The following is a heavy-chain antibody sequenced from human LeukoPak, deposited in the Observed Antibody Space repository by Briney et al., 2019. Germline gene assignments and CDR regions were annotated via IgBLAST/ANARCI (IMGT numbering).Heavy chain of an antibody. J-gene: IGHJ5*02. Sequence: SETLSLTCTVSGGSISSSSYYWGWIRQPPGKGLEWIGSIYYSGSTYYNPSLKSRVTISVDTSKNQFSLKLSSVTAADTAVYYCARVGEVRGVRYNWFDPWGQGTLVTVSS. CDR1: GGSISSSSYY. D-gene: IGHD3-10*01. CDR3: ARVGEVRGVRYNWFDP. V-gene: IGHV4-39*07. CDR2: IYYSGST.